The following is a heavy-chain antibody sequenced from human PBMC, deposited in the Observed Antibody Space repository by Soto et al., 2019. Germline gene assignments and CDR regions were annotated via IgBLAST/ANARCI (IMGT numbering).Heavy chain of an antibody. V-gene: IGHV4-39*01. D-gene: IGHD6-13*01. CDR1: GGSISSSSYY. Sequence: QLQLQESGPGLVKPSETLSLTCTVSGGSISSSSYYWGGSRQPPGKGLEWIGSIYYSGSTYYNPSLKSRVTISVDTSKNQFSLKLSSVTAADTAVYYCASSYSSSWVYYYYYYMDVWGKGTTVTVSS. J-gene: IGHJ6*03. CDR2: IYYSGST. CDR3: ASSYSSSWVYYYYYYMDV.